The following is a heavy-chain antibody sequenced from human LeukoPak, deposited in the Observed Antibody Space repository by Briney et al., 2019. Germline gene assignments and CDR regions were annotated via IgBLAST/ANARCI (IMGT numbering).Heavy chain of an antibody. CDR1: GFTFSTYW. J-gene: IGHJ4*02. CDR2: IKQDGGET. Sequence: GGSLRLSCAASGFTFSTYWMTWVRQAPGKGLEWVANIKQDGGETYYVDSVKGRFTISRDNAKNSLYLQMNSLRAEDTALYYCARLRGGAYWGQGTLVTVS. D-gene: IGHD3-10*01. CDR3: ARLRGGAY. V-gene: IGHV3-7*01.